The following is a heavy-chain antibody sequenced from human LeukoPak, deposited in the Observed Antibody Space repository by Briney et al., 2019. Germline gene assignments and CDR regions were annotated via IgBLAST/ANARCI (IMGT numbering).Heavy chain of an antibody. CDR1: GYSFTSYW. Sequence: GESLKISCKGSGYSFTSYWIGRVRQMPGKGLEWMGIIYPGDSDTRYSPSFQGQVTISADKSISTAYLQWSSLKASDTAMYYCARQITMVRGVIMRYFDYWGQGTLVTVSS. V-gene: IGHV5-51*01. D-gene: IGHD3-10*01. J-gene: IGHJ4*02. CDR2: IYPGDSDT. CDR3: ARQITMVRGVIMRYFDY.